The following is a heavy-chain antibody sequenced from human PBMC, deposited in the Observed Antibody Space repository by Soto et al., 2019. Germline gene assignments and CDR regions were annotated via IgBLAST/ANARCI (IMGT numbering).Heavy chain of an antibody. CDR2: ISGSGGST. Sequence: GGSLRLSFAASGFTFSIYAMSWVLQAPGKGLEWVSAISGSGGSTYYADYVKGRLTISRDNSKNTLYLQTNSLRAEETAVYSCAKQRAVAGIALFDYWGQGTLVTVSS. D-gene: IGHD6-19*01. J-gene: IGHJ4*02. CDR3: AKQRAVAGIALFDY. V-gene: IGHV3-23*01. CDR1: GFTFSIYA.